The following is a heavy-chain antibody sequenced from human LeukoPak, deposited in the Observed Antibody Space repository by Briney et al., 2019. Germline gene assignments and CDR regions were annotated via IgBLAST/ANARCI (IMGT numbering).Heavy chain of an antibody. D-gene: IGHD3-22*01. CDR1: GFTFSSYS. J-gene: IGHJ3*02. CDR2: ISSSSSYI. Sequence: PGGSLRLSCAASGFTFSSYSMNWVRQAPGKGLEWVSSISSSSSYIYYADSVKGRFTISRDNAKNSLYLQMNSLRAEDTAVYYCARPLRPGNTMIVVGAFDIWGQGTMVTVSS. V-gene: IGHV3-21*01. CDR3: ARPLRPGNTMIVVGAFDI.